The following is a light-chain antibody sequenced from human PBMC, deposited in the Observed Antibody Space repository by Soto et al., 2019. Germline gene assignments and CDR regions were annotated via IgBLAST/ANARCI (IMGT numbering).Light chain of an antibody. CDR2: DVS. Sequence: QSALTQPSSLSGSPGQSITISCTGTSSDVGGYNYVSWYQHHPGKAPKLMIYDVSNRPSGVSIRFSGSKSDNTASLTISGLQPEDEADYHCSSYTTSNTRQIVFGTGTKVTVL. V-gene: IGLV2-14*03. CDR3: SSYTTSNTRQIV. CDR1: SSDVGGYNY. J-gene: IGLJ1*01.